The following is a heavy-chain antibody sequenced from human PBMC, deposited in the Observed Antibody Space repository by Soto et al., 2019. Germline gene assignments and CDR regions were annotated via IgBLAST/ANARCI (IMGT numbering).Heavy chain of an antibody. V-gene: IGHV1-2*02. D-gene: IGHD3-3*01. CDR2: VNPDNGGT. CDR3: ARDPRPPSGLLGFLEYGMDG. Sequence: QVHLVQSGAEVKRPGASVKVSCKASGYTFTGNYIHWVRQAPGPGLEWMGWVNPDNGGTTSAEKFQGRVTMTKDTSVTTAYMELYRLTSDDTAVYYCARDPRPPSGLLGFLEYGMDGWGQGTTVTVSS. CDR1: GYTFTGNY. J-gene: IGHJ6*02.